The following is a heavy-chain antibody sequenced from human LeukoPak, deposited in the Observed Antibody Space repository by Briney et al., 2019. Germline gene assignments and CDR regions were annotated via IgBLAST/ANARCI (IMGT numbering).Heavy chain of an antibody. D-gene: IGHD4-17*01. J-gene: IGHJ3*02. V-gene: IGHV3-7*01. CDR1: GFTFSNYW. CDR2: IKFDGSEK. CDR3: ATSRLRAAYDI. Sequence: WGSLRLSCAASGFTFSNYWMTWVRQAPGQGLEWVTNIKFDGSEKHYADSVKGRFTISRDNAKNSLSLQINSLRAEDTAVYYCATSRLRAAYDIWGQGTLVTVSS.